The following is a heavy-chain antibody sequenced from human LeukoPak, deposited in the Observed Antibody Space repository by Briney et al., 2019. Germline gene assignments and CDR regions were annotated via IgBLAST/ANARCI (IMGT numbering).Heavy chain of an antibody. CDR2: IHTSGST. D-gene: IGHD1-26*01. CDR3: AREAPVGGSYTGWFDP. CDR1: GGSISGYY. V-gene: IGHV4-4*07. Sequence: SQTLPLTCTVSGGSISGYYWTWIRQPAGKGLEWIGRIHTSGSTNQNPSLKSRVTMSVDTSKNQFSLKLSSVTAADTAVYYCAREAPVGGSYTGWFDPWGQGTLVTVSS. J-gene: IGHJ5*02.